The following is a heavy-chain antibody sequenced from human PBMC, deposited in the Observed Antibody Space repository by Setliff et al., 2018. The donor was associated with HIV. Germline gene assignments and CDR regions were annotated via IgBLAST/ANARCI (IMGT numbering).Heavy chain of an antibody. CDR2: IIPIFGTA. J-gene: IGHJ3*02. D-gene: IGHD3-10*01. CDR1: GGTFSSYA. CDR3: ARAGRGLWFGEVAFDI. Sequence: SVKVSCKASGGTFSSYAISWVRQAPGQGLEWMGGIIPIFGTANYAQKFQGRVTITTDESTSTAYMELSSLRSEDTAVYYCARAGRGLWFGEVAFDIWGQGTMVTGSS. V-gene: IGHV1-69*05.